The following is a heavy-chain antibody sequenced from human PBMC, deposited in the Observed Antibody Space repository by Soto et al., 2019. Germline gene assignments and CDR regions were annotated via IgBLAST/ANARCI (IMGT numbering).Heavy chain of an antibody. CDR3: ASLTYGDYEYYFDY. J-gene: IGHJ4*02. Sequence: SETLSLTCTVSGGSIGSSGYYWCWILHPPGKGLEWIGYIYYSGSTYYNPSLKSRVTISVDTSKNQFSLKLSSVTAADTAVYYCASLTYGDYEYYFDYWGQGTLGTVSS. CDR1: GGSIGSSGYY. D-gene: IGHD4-17*01. CDR2: IYYSGST. V-gene: IGHV4-30-4*08.